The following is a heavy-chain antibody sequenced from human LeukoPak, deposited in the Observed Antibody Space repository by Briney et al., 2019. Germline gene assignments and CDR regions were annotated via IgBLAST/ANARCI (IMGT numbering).Heavy chain of an antibody. V-gene: IGHV4-59*01. CDR1: VDSLSGYY. CDR2: MYYSGNT. J-gene: IGHJ4*02. CDR3: ARGKYYFDY. Sequence: PSETLSLTCTVSVDSLSGYYWSWIRQPPGKGLEWIGYMYYSGNTNYNPSLKSRLTTSLDTSKNQFSLKLSSVTAADTAVYYCARGKYYFDYWGQGTLVTVSS.